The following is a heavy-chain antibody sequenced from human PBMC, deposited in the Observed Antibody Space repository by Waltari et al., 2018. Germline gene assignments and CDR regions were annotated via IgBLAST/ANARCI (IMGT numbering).Heavy chain of an antibody. CDR1: GGSISSYY. CDR2: IYYSGST. Sequence: QVQLQESGPGLVKPSETLSLTCTASGGSISSYYWSWIRQPPGKGLECIGYIYYSGSTNYNPSLKSRVTISVDTSKNQFSLKLSSVTAADTAVYYCARSYGDFGNAFDIWGQGTMVTVSS. CDR3: ARSYGDFGNAFDI. D-gene: IGHD4-17*01. V-gene: IGHV4-59*01. J-gene: IGHJ3*02.